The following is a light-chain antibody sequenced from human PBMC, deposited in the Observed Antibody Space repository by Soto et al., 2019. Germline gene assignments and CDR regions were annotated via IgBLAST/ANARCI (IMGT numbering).Light chain of an antibody. J-gene: IGLJ2*01. CDR2: EVN. Sequence: QSALTQPPSASGSSGQSVTISCTGTSSDVGGYNYVSWYQQHPGKAPKLIIFEVNKRPSGVPDRFSGSKSGNTASLTVSALQAEDEADYYCNSYAGNNNLGIFGGGTKVTVL. CDR3: NSYAGNNNLGI. V-gene: IGLV2-8*01. CDR1: SSDVGGYNY.